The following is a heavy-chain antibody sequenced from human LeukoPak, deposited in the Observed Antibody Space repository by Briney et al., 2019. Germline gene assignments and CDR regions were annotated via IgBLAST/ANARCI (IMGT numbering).Heavy chain of an antibody. CDR3: ARSTTPNENEYFEH. CDR1: GYTFTGYY. Sequence: VASVKVSCEASGYTFTGYYMHWVRQAPGQGLEWMGWINPNSGRTNYAQKFQGRVTMTGDTSISTAYMELSRLRSDDTAVYYCARSTTPNENEYFEHWGQGTLVTVSS. CDR2: INPNSGRT. D-gene: IGHD2/OR15-2a*01. V-gene: IGHV1-2*02. J-gene: IGHJ1*01.